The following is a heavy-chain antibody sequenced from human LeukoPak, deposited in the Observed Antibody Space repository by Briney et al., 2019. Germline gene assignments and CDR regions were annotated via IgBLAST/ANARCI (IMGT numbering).Heavy chain of an antibody. Sequence: AGGSLRLSCAASGFTFSSYAMSWVRQAPGKGLEWVSGISGSGGSTYYADSVRGRFTISRDNSKNTLYLQMNSLRAEDTAVYYCAKDHVYSSSHDAFDIWGQGTMVTVSS. J-gene: IGHJ3*02. CDR3: AKDHVYSSSHDAFDI. V-gene: IGHV3-23*01. CDR1: GFTFSSYA. D-gene: IGHD6-13*01. CDR2: ISGSGGST.